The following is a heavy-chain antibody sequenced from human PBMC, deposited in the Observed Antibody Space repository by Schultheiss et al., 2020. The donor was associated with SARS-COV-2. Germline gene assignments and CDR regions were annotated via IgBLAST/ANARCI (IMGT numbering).Heavy chain of an antibody. D-gene: IGHD3-22*01. Sequence: ASVKVSCKASGYTFTSYYMHWVRQAPGQGLEWMGWINPNSGGTNYAQKFQGRVTMTRDTSTSTAYMELRSLRSDDTAVYYCARVPRHMIVVVSPFDYWGQGTLVTVSS. CDR3: ARVPRHMIVVVSPFDY. CDR2: INPNSGGT. V-gene: IGHV1-2*02. CDR1: GYTFTSYY. J-gene: IGHJ4*02.